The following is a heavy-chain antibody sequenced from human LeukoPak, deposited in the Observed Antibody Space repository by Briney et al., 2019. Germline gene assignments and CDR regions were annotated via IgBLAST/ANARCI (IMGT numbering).Heavy chain of an antibody. CDR1: GDSVSSNSAA. CDR3: ARDQGGIAAAGTGYYFDY. J-gene: IGHJ4*02. CDR2: TYYRSKWYN. V-gene: IGHV6-1*01. D-gene: IGHD6-13*01. Sequence: SQTLSLTCAISGDSVSSNSAAWNWIRRSPSRGLELLGRTYYRSKWYNDYAVSVKSRITINPDTSKNQFSLQLNSVTPEDTAVYYCARDQGGIAAAGTGYYFDYWGQGTLVTVSS.